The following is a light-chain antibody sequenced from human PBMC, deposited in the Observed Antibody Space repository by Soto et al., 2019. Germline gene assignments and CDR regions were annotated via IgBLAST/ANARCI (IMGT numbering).Light chain of an antibody. Sequence: QSVLTQTPSVSGTPGQRVNISSSGSSSNIGRNYVYWYHQFPGTAPKLLIYRDNERPSGVPDRFSGSKSGTSASLAISGLRSGDEADYHCATWDDSLGGPVFGGGTKLTVL. CDR1: SSNIGRNY. J-gene: IGLJ2*01. V-gene: IGLV1-47*01. CDR2: RDN. CDR3: ATWDDSLGGPV.